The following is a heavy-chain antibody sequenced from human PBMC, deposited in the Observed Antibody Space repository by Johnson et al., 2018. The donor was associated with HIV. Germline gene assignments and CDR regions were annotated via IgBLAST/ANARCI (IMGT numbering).Heavy chain of an antibody. CDR1: GFTFSSYA. CDR3: ASGWGIAARDAFAI. D-gene: IGHD6-13*01. CDR2: ISYDGSNK. Sequence: QVLLVESGGGVVQPGRSLRLSCAASGFTFSSYAMHWVRQAPGKGLEWVAVISYDGSNKYYADSVKGRFTISRDNSKNTLYLQMNSLRAEDTAVYYCASGWGIAARDAFAIWGQGTMGIVSS. V-gene: IGHV3-30-3*01. J-gene: IGHJ3*02.